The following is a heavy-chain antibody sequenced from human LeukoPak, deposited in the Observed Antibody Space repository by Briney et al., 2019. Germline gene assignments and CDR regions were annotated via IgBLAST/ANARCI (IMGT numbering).Heavy chain of an antibody. J-gene: IGHJ4*02. CDR1: GLTVSSNC. Sequence: GSLRLSCAASGLTVSSNCMSWVRQAPGKGLEWVSFIYSGGNTYYADSVKGRFTISRDSSKNTLFLQMNRLRPEDAAVYYCAKAPVTTCRGAFCYPFDYWGLGTLVTVSS. CDR3: AKAPVTTCRGAFCYPFDY. CDR2: IYSGGNT. V-gene: IGHV3-53*01. D-gene: IGHD2-15*01.